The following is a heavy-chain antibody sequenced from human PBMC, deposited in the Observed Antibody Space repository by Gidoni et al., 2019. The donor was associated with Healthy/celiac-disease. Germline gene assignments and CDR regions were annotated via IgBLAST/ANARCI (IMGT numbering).Heavy chain of an antibody. CDR2: TNPHSGGT. D-gene: IGHD4-17*01. CDR3: ARTPLTTVTRGGFDP. V-gene: IGHV1-2*06. CDR1: GYTFTGYY. Sequence: QVQLVQSGAEGKKPGASVRVSCKATGYTFTGYYMHWVRQAAGQGAEWMGRTNPHSGGTNYAQKFQGRVTMTRDTSISTAYMELSRLRSDDTAVYYGARTPLTTVTRGGFDPWGQGTLVTVSS. J-gene: IGHJ5*02.